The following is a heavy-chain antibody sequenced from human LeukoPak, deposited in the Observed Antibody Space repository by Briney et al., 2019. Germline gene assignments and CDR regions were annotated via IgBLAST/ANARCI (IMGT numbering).Heavy chain of an antibody. J-gene: IGHJ4*02. CDR3: AKGVKFGGVIVTIY. CDR2: IRYDGSSK. CDR1: GFTFSSYS. Sequence: GGSLRLSCAASGFTFSSYSMNWVRQAPGKGLEWVAFIRYDGSSKYYADSVKGRFAISRDNSKNTLYLQMNSLRAEDTAVYYCAKGVKFGGVIVTIYWGQGTLVTVSS. V-gene: IGHV3-30*02. D-gene: IGHD3-16*02.